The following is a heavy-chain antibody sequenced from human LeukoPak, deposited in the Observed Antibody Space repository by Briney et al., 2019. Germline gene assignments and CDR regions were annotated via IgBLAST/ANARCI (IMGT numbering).Heavy chain of an antibody. CDR3: ASRVGATLGYNWFDP. J-gene: IGHJ5*02. V-gene: IGHV4-34*01. CDR1: GGSFSGYY. Sequence: SETLSLTCAVYGGSFSGYYWSWIRQPPGKGLEWIGEINHSGSTNYNPSLKSRVTISVDTSKNQFSLKLSSVTAADTAVYYCASRVGATLGYNWFDPWGQGTLVTVSS. D-gene: IGHD1-26*01. CDR2: INHSGST.